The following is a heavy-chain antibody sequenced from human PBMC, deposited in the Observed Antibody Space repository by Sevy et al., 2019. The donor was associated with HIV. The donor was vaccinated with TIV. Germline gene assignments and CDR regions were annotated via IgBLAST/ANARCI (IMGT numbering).Heavy chain of an antibody. CDR2: IYYSGST. CDR3: ARDTSSWVGRGFDY. V-gene: IGHV4-31*03. D-gene: IGHD6-13*01. J-gene: IGHJ4*02. CDR1: GGSISSGGYY. Sequence: SETLSLTCTVSGGSISSGGYYWSWIRQHPGKGLEWIGYIYYSGSTYYNPSLKSRVTISVDTSKNQFSLKLSPVTAAETAVYYCARDTSSWVGRGFDYWGQGTLVTVSS.